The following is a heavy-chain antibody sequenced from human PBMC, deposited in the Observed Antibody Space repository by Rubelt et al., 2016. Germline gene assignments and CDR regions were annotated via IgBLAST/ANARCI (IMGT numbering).Heavy chain of an antibody. CDR2: IYYSGST. CDR1: GGSISSGGYY. CDR3: ARDGPNVRGYDFWSGYYASWFDP. D-gene: IGHD3-3*01. V-gene: IGHV4-31*03. Sequence: QVQLQESGPGLVKPSQTLSLTCTVSGGSISSGGYYWSWIRQHPEKGLEWIGYIYYSGSTYYNPSLKSRVTISVDTSKNHVSLKLGSVTAADTAVYYCARDGPNVRGYDFWSGYYASWFDPWGQGTLVTVSS. J-gene: IGHJ5*02.